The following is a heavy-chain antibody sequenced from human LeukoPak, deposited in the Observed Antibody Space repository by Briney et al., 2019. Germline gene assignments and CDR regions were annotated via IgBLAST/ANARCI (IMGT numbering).Heavy chain of an antibody. CDR1: GGSISSYY. V-gene: IGHV4-59*01. CDR3: ARVLSEKTYGGLTRPGIMADY. J-gene: IGHJ4*02. Sequence: ETLSLTCTVSGGSISSYYWSWIRQPPGKGLEWIGYIYYSGSTNYNPSLKSRVTISVDTSKNQFSLKLSSVTAADTAVYYCARVLSEKTYGGLTRPGIMADYWGQGTLVTVSS. D-gene: IGHD4-23*01. CDR2: IYYSGST.